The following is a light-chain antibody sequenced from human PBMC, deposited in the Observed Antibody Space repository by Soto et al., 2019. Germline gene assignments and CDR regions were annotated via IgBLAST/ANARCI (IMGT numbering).Light chain of an antibody. J-gene: IGLJ1*01. V-gene: IGLV2-23*01. CDR1: SSDAGSYNL. CDR2: EDT. Sequence: QSVLTQPASVSGSPGQSITISCTGTSSDAGSYNLVSWYQQHPGKAPKLMIYEDTKRPSGVSNRFSGSKSANTASLTISGLQPEDEADYFCCSYGGRSTYVFGTGTKVTVL. CDR3: CSYGGRSTYV.